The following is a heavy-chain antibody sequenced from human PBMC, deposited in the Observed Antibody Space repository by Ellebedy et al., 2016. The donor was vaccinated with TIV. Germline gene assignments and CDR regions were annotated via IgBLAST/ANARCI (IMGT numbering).Heavy chain of an antibody. Sequence: GESLKISCSASGFTYNQYGMHWVRQAPGKGLEWVAVISDDGRKDYYSESAKGRFTISRDNSKNTLLLLMNSLRSEDTAMYYCARDKVGRYYGSGSYTDHWGQGNLVTVFS. D-gene: IGHD3-10*01. CDR2: ISDDGRKD. V-gene: IGHV3-30*03. J-gene: IGHJ4*02. CDR1: GFTYNQYG. CDR3: ARDKVGRYYGSGSYTDH.